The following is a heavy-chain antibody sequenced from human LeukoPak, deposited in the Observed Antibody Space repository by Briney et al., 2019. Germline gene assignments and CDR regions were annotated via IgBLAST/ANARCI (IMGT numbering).Heavy chain of an antibody. Sequence: ASVTVSCKASGYTFTSYGISWVRQAPGQGLEWMGWISAYNGNTNYAQKLQGRVTMTTDTSTSTAYMELRSLRSDDTAVYYCARDMYYYGSGSYLGAGYWGQGTLVTVSS. J-gene: IGHJ4*02. CDR1: GYTFTSYG. CDR3: ARDMYYYGSGSYLGAGY. CDR2: ISAYNGNT. V-gene: IGHV1-18*04. D-gene: IGHD3-10*01.